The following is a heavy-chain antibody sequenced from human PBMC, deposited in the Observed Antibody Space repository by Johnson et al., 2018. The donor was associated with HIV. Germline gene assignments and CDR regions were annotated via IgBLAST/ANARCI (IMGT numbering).Heavy chain of an antibody. V-gene: IGHV3-30*03. D-gene: IGHD6-6*01. CDR3: ARSFRTIAARPDAFDI. Sequence: QVQLVESGGGVVQPGRSLRLSCAASGFTFSSYGMHWVRQAPGKGLAWVAVISYAGSNKYSSDSVKGRFTISRDNSNNTRVLQMNSLRAEDTAVYYCARSFRTIAARPDAFDIWGQGTMVTVSS. CDR1: GFTFSSYG. J-gene: IGHJ3*02. CDR2: ISYAGSNK.